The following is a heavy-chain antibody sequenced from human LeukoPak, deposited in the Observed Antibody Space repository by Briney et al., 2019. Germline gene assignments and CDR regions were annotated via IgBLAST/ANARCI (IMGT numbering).Heavy chain of an antibody. CDR3: ARGPAGSEIILGYFQH. CDR1: GYTFTSYD. V-gene: IGHV1-8*01. D-gene: IGHD3-10*01. J-gene: IGHJ1*01. CDR2: MNPNSGNT. Sequence: ASVKVSCKASGYTFTSYDINWVRQATGQGLELMGWMNPNSGNTGYAQKFQGRVTMTRNTSISTAYMELSSLRSEDTAVYYCARGPAGSEIILGYFQHWGQGTLVTVSS.